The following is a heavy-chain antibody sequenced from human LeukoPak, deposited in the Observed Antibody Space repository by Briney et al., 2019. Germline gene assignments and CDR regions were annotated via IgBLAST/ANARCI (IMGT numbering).Heavy chain of an antibody. CDR1: GFTFSSYA. CDR2: ISGSGGST. CDR3: AKGSGYSYGHPHFDY. J-gene: IGHJ4*02. D-gene: IGHD5-18*01. Sequence: GGSLRLSCAASGFTFSSYAMSWVRQAPGKGLEWVSAISGSGGSTYYADSVKGRFTISRDNSKNTPYLQMNSLRAEDTAVYYCAKGSGYSYGHPHFDYWGQGTLVTVSS. V-gene: IGHV3-23*01.